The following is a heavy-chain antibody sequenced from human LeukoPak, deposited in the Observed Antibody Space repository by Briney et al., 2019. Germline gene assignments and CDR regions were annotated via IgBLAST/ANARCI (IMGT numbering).Heavy chain of an antibody. CDR3: ARLAFYSSGRWRSPFDP. D-gene: IGHD6-19*01. Sequence: PSETLSLTCAVYGGSFSGYYWSWIRQPPGKGLEWIGEINHSGSTNYNPSLKSRVTISVDTSKNQFSLKLSSVTAADTAVYYCARLAFYSSGRWRSPFDPWGQGTLVTVSS. V-gene: IGHV4-34*01. CDR2: INHSGST. J-gene: IGHJ5*02. CDR1: GGSFSGYY.